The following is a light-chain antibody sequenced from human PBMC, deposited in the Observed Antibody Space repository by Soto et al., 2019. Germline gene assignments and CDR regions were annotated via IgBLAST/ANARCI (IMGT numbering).Light chain of an antibody. V-gene: IGKV1-5*03. J-gene: IGKJ1*01. CDR2: KAS. CDR3: QQYNSYS. CDR1: QTISSW. Sequence: DIQITQSPSTLSGSVGDRVTITCRASQTISSWLAWYQQKPGKAPKLLIYKASSLESGVPSRFSGSGSGTEFPLTISSLQPDDFATYYCQQYNSYSFGQGTKVDIK.